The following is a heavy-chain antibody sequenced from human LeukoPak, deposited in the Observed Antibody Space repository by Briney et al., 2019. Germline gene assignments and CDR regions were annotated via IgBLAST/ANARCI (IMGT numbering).Heavy chain of an antibody. V-gene: IGHV3-48*04. CDR2: ISSSGRTT. CDR1: GFTFSSYS. D-gene: IGHD1-7*01. CDR3: ARMNYVSSGWGAPFDD. J-gene: IGHJ4*02. Sequence: GGSLRLSCAASGFTFSSYSINWVRQTPGKGLGWVSCISSSGRTTYYADSVKGRFTISRDNAKNSLFLEMNSLRAEDAAVYYCARMNYVSSGWGAPFDDWGQGTLVTVSS.